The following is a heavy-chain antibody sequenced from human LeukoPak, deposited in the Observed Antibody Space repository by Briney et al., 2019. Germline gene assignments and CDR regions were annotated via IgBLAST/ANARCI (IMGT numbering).Heavy chain of an antibody. CDR1: AYSFTSHS. J-gene: IGHJ4*02. Sequence: KDGESLTISCKASAYSFTSHSVGCVRQMPGKCLEWIGIIYPGDSDTRYSPSFQCQVTISADKSISTAYLQWSTLQATDTAMSYCARGDNSGWYFFDYWGQRTPVTASS. V-gene: IGHV5-51*01. D-gene: IGHD6-19*01. CDR2: IYPGDSDT. CDR3: ARGDNSGWYFFDY.